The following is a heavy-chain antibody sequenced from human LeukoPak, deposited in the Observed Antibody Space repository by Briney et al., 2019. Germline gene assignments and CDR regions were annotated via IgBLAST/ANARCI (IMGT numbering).Heavy chain of an antibody. V-gene: IGHV1-18*01. CDR3: TREGRGYSSGWTNYYYYGMDV. CDR1: GYTFTSYG. J-gene: IGHJ6*02. D-gene: IGHD6-19*01. Sequence: ASVKVSCKASGYTFTSYGISWVRQAPGQGLEWMGWISAYNGNTNYAQKLPGRVTMTTDTSTRTAHIELRRLRSDDTTVHYSTREGRGYSSGWTNYYYYGMDVWGQGTTVTVSS. CDR2: ISAYNGNT.